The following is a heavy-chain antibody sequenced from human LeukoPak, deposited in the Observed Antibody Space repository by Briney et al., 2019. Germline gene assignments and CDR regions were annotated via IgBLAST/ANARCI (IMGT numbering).Heavy chain of an antibody. CDR3: ARLLDNDSSGYPDTFDM. Sequence: SVTLSLTCTVSGGSMSSHYWSWIRQPPGKGLEWIGFIYYSGTTKYSPSLQSRVTMLLDTPKNQFSLKLTSVTAADTALYYCARLLDNDSSGYPDTFDMWGQGTMVTVSS. CDR2: IYYSGTT. J-gene: IGHJ3*02. CDR1: GGSMSSHY. V-gene: IGHV4-59*11. D-gene: IGHD3-22*01.